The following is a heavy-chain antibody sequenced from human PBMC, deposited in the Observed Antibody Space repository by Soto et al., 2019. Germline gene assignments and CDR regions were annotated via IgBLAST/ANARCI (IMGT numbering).Heavy chain of an antibody. V-gene: IGHV4-31*03. D-gene: IGHD3-3*01. CDR3: ARGGTLKVTIFGVVMWAFDI. CDR1: GGSISSGGYY. J-gene: IGHJ3*02. Sequence: PSETLSLTCTVSGGSISSGGYYWSWIRQHPGKGLEWIGYIYYSGSTHYNPSLKSRVTISVDTSKNQFSLKLSSVTAADTAVYYCARGGTLKVTIFGVVMWAFDIWGQGTMVTVSS. CDR2: IYYSGST.